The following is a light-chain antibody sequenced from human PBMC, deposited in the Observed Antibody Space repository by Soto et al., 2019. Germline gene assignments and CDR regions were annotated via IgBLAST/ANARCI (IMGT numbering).Light chain of an antibody. CDR3: QQYDNWWT. Sequence: EVVMTQSPATLSVSPGERATLSCRASQSVSSNLDWYQQKPGQAPRLLIYGASTRATGIPARFSGSGSGTEFTLTISSLQSEDIAVYFCQQYDNWWTFGQGTKVEIK. CDR2: GAS. CDR1: QSVSSN. V-gene: IGKV3-15*01. J-gene: IGKJ1*01.